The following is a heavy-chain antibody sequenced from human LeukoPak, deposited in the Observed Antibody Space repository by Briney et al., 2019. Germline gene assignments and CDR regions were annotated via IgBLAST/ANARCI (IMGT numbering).Heavy chain of an antibody. J-gene: IGHJ5*02. CDR2: IKQDGSEK. CDR3: ARDSNRSGFWFDP. D-gene: IGHD3-22*01. Sequence: GGSLRLSCAASGFTFSSYWMSWVRQAPGKGLEWVANIKQDGSEKYYVDSVKGRFTISRDNAKNSLYLQMNSLRAEDTAVYYCARDSNRSGFWFDPWGQGTLVTVSS. CDR1: GFTFSSYW. V-gene: IGHV3-7*01.